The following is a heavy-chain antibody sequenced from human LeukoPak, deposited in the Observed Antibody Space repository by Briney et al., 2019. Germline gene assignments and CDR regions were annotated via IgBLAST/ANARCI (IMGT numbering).Heavy chain of an antibody. Sequence: PGGSLRLSCAASGFTFSSYAMSWVRQAPGKGLEWVSAISGSGGSTYYADSVKGRFTISRDNSKNTLYLQMNSLRAEDTAVYYCAKDLSVAGLFYSDYWGQGTLVTVSS. CDR2: ISGSGGST. D-gene: IGHD6-19*01. J-gene: IGHJ4*02. CDR1: GFTFSSYA. CDR3: AKDLSVAGLFYSDY. V-gene: IGHV3-23*01.